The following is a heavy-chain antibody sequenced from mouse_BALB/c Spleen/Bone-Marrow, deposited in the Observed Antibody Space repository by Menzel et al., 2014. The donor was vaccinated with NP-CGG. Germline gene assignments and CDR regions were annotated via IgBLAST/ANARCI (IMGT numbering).Heavy chain of an antibody. D-gene: IGHD2-4*01. J-gene: IGHJ2*01. CDR2: IYPGYGDT. CDR1: GYSFTNYK. Sequence: VQLQQSGPELGKPGASVKMSCKASGYSFTNYKMNWVKQRTGKGLEWIGSIYPGYGDTSYNQKFKGKAKLTADKSSSTADMQLRRLTTEDSAVYYCASPMSTHFDYLGQATTATVS. CDR3: ASPMSTHFDY. V-gene: IGHV1-39*01.